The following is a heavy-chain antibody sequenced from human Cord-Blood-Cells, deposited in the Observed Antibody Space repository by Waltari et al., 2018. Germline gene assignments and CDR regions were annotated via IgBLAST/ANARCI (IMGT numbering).Heavy chain of an antibody. V-gene: IGHV3-21*01. CDR2: ISSSSSYI. CDR1: GFTFSSYS. CDR3: ARELTGYDAFDI. Sequence: EVQLVESGGGLVKPGGSLRLSCAASGFTFSSYSMHWVRQGPGKGLEWVSSISSSSSYIYYADSVKGRFTISRDNAKNSLYLQMNSLRAEDTAVYYCARELTGYDAFDIWGQGTMVTVSS. D-gene: IGHD7-27*01. J-gene: IGHJ3*02.